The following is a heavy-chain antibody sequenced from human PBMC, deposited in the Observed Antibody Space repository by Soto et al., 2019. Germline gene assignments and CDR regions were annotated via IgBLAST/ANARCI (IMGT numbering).Heavy chain of an antibody. CDR1: GHTSTHNG. D-gene: IGHD3-10*01. V-gene: IGHV1-18*01. Sequence: ASVKVSCKASGHTSTHNGISWVRRAPGQGLEWMGWININRGDVNHAPKFQGRVTLTTDTSTTTAYMELRSLRLADTAVYFCATADIIRGRCDYWGHETLVTVSS. CDR2: ININRGDV. CDR3: ATADIIRGRCDY. J-gene: IGHJ4*03.